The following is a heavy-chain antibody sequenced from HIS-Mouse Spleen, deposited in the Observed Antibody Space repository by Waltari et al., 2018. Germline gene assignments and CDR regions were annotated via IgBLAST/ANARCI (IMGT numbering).Heavy chain of an antibody. J-gene: IGHJ2*01. CDR2: IYYSGRT. CDR1: GGSISSSSYY. D-gene: IGHD6-13*01. Sequence: QLQLQESGPGLVKPSETLSLTCTVSGGSISSSSYYWGWIRQPPGKGLEGIGSIYYSGRTDHNPSLKSRVTISVDTSKNQFSLKLSSVTAADTAVYYCAREIPYSSSWYDWYFDLWGRGTLVTVSS. V-gene: IGHV4-39*07. CDR3: AREIPYSSSWYDWYFDL.